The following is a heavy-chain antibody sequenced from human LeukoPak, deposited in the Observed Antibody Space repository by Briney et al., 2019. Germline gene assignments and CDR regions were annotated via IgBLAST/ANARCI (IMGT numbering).Heavy chain of an antibody. Sequence: GGSLRLSCAASGFTFSRYRMHWVRQAPGKGLVWVSRINSDGCSTGYADSVKGRFTISRDNAKNTLYLPMNSLRAEDTAVYYCARGYYYDSSGYRAFDIWGQGTTVTVSS. J-gene: IGHJ3*02. CDR2: INSDGCST. V-gene: IGHV3-74*01. CDR1: GFTFSRYR. D-gene: IGHD3-22*01. CDR3: ARGYYYDSSGYRAFDI.